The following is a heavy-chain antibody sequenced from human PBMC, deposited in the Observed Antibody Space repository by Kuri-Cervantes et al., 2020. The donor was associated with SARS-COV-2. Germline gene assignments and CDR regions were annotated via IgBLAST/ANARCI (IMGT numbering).Heavy chain of an antibody. D-gene: IGHD1-26*01. Sequence: GESLKISCAASGFTFSSYAMHWVRQAPGKGPEWVSGFSGSGTNSDYAESVRGRFTISRDNSKNTLFLQMSSLRGEDTAVYYCARDGTAGGSYNWFDPWGQGTLVTVSS. V-gene: IGHV3-23*01. CDR2: FSGSGTNS. CDR1: GFTFSSYA. J-gene: IGHJ5*02. CDR3: ARDGTAGGSYNWFDP.